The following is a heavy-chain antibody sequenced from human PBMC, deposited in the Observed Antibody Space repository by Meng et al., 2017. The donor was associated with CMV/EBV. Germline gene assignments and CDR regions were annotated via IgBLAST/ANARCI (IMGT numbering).Heavy chain of an antibody. V-gene: IGHV1-2*04. CDR1: GDTFTGYY. J-gene: IGHJ5*02. CDR2: INPNSGGT. D-gene: IGHD2-15*01. Sequence: QVQLVKSGAEGTKPGASVEVYCKASGDTFTGYYMHWGRQAPGQGLEWMGWINPNSGGTNYAQKFQGWVTMTRDTSISTAYMELSRLRSDDTAVYYCAIGLGYCSGGSCYSLSWFDPWGQGTLVTVSS. CDR3: AIGLGYCSGGSCYSLSWFDP.